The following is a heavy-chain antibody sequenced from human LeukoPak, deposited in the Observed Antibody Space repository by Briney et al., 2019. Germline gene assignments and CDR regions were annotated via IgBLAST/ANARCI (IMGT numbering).Heavy chain of an antibody. CDR1: GFTFSSYA. CDR2: ISGSGGST. CDR3: AKYSLSPYFDY. Sequence: GGSLRLSCAASGFTFSSYAMSWVRQAPGKGLEWVSAISGSGGSTYYADSVKGRFTISRDNSKNTLYLHMNSLRAADTAVYYCAKYSLSPYFDYWGQGTLVTVSS. V-gene: IGHV3-23*01. D-gene: IGHD2-21*01. J-gene: IGHJ4*02.